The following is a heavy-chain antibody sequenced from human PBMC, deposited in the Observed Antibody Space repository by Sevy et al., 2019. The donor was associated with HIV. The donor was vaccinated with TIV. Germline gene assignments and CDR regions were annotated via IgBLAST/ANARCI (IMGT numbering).Heavy chain of an antibody. J-gene: IGHJ4*02. CDR2: IRSETGGGTT. CDR1: GLSFSNAW. Sequence: GGCLRLSCAASGLSFSNAWMAWVRQAPGKGLEWLGRIRSETGGGTTDFAAFAKGKFTISRDDPKNTLYLQMNSLKTEDTAVYGYAIDHRRDGMIVVPFEKWGLGTLVTVSS. V-gene: IGHV3-15*01. D-gene: IGHD3-22*01. CDR3: AIDHRRDGMIVVPFEK.